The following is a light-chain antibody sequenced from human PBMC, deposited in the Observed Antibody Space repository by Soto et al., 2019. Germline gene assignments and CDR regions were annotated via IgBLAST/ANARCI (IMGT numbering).Light chain of an antibody. CDR3: QQTYSRPIT. CDR1: QTVSSY. V-gene: IGKV1-39*01. CDR2: FIS. Sequence: DIQMTQSPSTLSAPLGDTVTISCGASQTVSSYLNWYQQKVGQAPRLLIYFISRLQTGVPSRFSGSGSGRDFTLTITSPQTEDSATYYCQQTYSRPITFGQGTRLEIK. J-gene: IGKJ5*01.